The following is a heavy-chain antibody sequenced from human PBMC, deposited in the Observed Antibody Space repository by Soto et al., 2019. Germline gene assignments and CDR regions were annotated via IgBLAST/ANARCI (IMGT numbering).Heavy chain of an antibody. CDR3: AKPGYSSGWYWGNTWFDP. D-gene: IGHD6-19*01. Sequence: GGSLRLSCAASGFTFSSYAMSWVRQAPGKGLEWVSAISGSGGSTYYADSVKGRFTISRDNSKNTLYLQMNSLRAEDTAVYYCAKPGYSSGWYWGNTWFDPWGQGTLVTVSS. CDR1: GFTFSSYA. CDR2: ISGSGGST. J-gene: IGHJ5*02. V-gene: IGHV3-23*01.